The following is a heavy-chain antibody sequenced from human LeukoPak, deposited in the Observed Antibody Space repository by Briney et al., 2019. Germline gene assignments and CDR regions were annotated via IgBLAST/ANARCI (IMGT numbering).Heavy chain of an antibody. J-gene: IGHJ6*03. D-gene: IGHD3-10*01. CDR3: ARVNPQNYYGSGSYFFYYMDV. CDR2: IKQDGSER. Sequence: GGSLRLSCAASGFTFSSYWMSWVRQAPGKGLEWVANIKQDGSERYYVDSVKGRFTISRDNAKNSLYLQMNSLRAEDTAVYYCARVNPQNYYGSGSYFFYYMDVWGKGTTVTISS. V-gene: IGHV3-7*01. CDR1: GFTFSSYW.